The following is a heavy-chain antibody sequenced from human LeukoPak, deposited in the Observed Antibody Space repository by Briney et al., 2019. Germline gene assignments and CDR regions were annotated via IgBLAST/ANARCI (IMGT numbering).Heavy chain of an antibody. CDR1: GYTFTSYD. CDR3: ARDFPHTRDAFDI. D-gene: IGHD2-15*01. Sequence: GASVKVSCKASGYTFTSYDINWVRRATGQGLEWMGWMNPNSGNTGYARKFQGRVTITRNTSISTAYMELSSLRSEDTAVYYCARDFPHTRDAFDIWGQGTMVTVSS. CDR2: MNPNSGNT. J-gene: IGHJ3*02. V-gene: IGHV1-8*03.